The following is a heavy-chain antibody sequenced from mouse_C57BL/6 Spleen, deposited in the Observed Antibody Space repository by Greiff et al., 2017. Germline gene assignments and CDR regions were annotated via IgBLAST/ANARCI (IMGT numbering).Heavy chain of an antibody. J-gene: IGHJ3*01. V-gene: IGHV1-61*01. CDR1: GYTFTSYW. CDR3: ARLGTSDGFAY. CDR2: IYPSDSET. Sequence: QVQLQQPGAELVRPGSSVKLSCKASGYTFTSYWMDWVKQRPGQGLEWIGNIYPSDSETHYNQKFKDKATLTVDKSSSTAYMQLSSLTSEDSAVYYCARLGTSDGFAYWGQGTLVTVSA. D-gene: IGHD5-1*01.